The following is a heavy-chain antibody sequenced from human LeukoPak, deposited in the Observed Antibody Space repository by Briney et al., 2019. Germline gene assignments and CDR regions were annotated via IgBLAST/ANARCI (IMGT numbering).Heavy chain of an antibody. Sequence: ASVKVSCKASGGTFSSYAISWVRQAPGQGLEWMGRIIPIFGTANYAQKFQGRVTITTDESTSTAYMELSSLRSEDTAVYYCARAVNCGGDCYTKYYFDYWGQGTLVTVSS. V-gene: IGHV1-69*05. CDR1: GGTFSSYA. CDR2: IIPIFGTA. CDR3: ARAVNCGGDCYTKYYFDY. J-gene: IGHJ4*02. D-gene: IGHD2-21*02.